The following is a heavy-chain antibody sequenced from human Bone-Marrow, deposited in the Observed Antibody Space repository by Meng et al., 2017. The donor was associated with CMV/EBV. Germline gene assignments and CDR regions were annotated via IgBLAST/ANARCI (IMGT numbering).Heavy chain of an antibody. CDR3: ARGGGNARINWFDP. J-gene: IGHJ5*02. Sequence: SSVKVSCKAYGGTFSSYAISWVRQAPGQGLEWMGGIIPIFGTANYAQKFQGRVTITTDESTSTAYMELSSLRSEDTAVYYCARGGGNARINWFDPWGQGTLVTVSS. CDR2: IIPIFGTA. D-gene: IGHD4-23*01. V-gene: IGHV1-69*05. CDR1: GGTFSSYA.